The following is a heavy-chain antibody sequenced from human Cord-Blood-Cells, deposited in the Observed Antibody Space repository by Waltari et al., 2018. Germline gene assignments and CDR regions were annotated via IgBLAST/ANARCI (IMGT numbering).Heavy chain of an antibody. V-gene: IGHV3-7*01. Sequence: EVQLVESGGGLVQPGGSLRLSCAASGFTFSSYWMSWVRQATGKGMEWVANIKQDGSEKYYVDSVKGRFTISRDNAKNSLYLQMNSLRDEDTAVYYCARDGGAVAAGDYWGQGTLVTVSS. D-gene: IGHD6-19*01. J-gene: IGHJ4*02. CDR2: IKQDGSEK. CDR1: GFTFSSYW. CDR3: ARDGGAVAAGDY.